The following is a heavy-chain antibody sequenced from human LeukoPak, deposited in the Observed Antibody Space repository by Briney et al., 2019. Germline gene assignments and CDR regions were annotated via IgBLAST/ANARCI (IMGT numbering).Heavy chain of an antibody. V-gene: IGHV3-48*03. J-gene: IGHJ5*02. CDR2: ISSSGSII. D-gene: IGHD3-16*01. CDR1: GFTFSSHE. Sequence: GGSLRLSCAASGFTFSSHEMNWVRQAPGKGLEWVSYISSSGSIIYYADSVKGRFTISRDNAKNSLYLQMNSLRAEDTAVYYCAREMGGITNWFDPWGQGTLVTVSS. CDR3: AREMGGITNWFDP.